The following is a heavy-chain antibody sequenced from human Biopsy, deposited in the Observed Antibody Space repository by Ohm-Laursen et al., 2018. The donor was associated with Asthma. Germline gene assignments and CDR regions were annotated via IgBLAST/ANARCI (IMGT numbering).Heavy chain of an antibody. Sequence: TLSLTCTVSYGSITSGGYYWTWLRQHPGKGLEWIGFSYYSGSTYYNPTLKSRVSISIDTSKNQFSLKLSSVTAADTAVYYCARAQDYYDSRGYYRSFDYWGQGTLVTVSS. D-gene: IGHD3-22*01. J-gene: IGHJ4*01. CDR2: SYYSGST. CDR1: YGSITSGGYY. V-gene: IGHV4-31*03. CDR3: ARAQDYYDSRGYYRSFDY.